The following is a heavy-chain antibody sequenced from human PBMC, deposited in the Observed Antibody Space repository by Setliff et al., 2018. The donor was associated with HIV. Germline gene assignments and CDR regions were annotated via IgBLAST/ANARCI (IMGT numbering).Heavy chain of an antibody. CDR1: GGSISNYY. J-gene: IGHJ5*02. CDR2: VDDSGST. CDR3: ARGAPRGRLRFPNWFDP. Sequence: PSETLSLTCTVSGGSISNYYWNWIRQSPGKGLELIGYVDDSGSTDYNPSLTSRVTISVDTSKNQFSLKLSSVTAADTAIYYCARGAPRGRLRFPNWFDPWGQGTLVTVS. V-gene: IGHV4-59*12. D-gene: IGHD5-12*01.